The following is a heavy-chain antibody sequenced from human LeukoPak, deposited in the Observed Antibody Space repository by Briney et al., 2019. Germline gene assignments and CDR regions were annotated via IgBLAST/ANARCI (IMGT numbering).Heavy chain of an antibody. D-gene: IGHD3-3*01. V-gene: IGHV3-21*05. CDR1: GFTFSYYE. CDR2: ISSSGSYI. J-gene: IGHJ4*02. Sequence: GGSLRLSCAVSGFTFSYYEMNWVRQAPGKGLEWVSYISSSGSYIYYADSVKGRFTISRDNAKNSLYLQMNSLRAEDTAVYYCARDHEEPYYDFWSGYSKMYYFDYWGQGTLVTVSS. CDR3: ARDHEEPYYDFWSGYSKMYYFDY.